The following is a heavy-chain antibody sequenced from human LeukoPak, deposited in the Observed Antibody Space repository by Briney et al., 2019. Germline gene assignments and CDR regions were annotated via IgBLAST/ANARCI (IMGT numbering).Heavy chain of an antibody. CDR1: GFTFSSYG. D-gene: IGHD1-26*01. CDR3: ANTRSGTFDY. CDR2: ISYDGSNK. Sequence: GGSLRLSCAASGFTFSSYGMHWVRQAPGKGLEWVAVISYDGSNKYYADSVKGRFTISRDNSKNTLYLQMNSLRAEDTAVYYCANTRSGTFDYWGQGTLVTVSS. V-gene: IGHV3-30*18. J-gene: IGHJ4*02.